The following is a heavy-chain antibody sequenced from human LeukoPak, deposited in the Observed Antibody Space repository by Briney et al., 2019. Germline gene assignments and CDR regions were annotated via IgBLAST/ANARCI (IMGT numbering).Heavy chain of an antibody. Sequence: SETLSFTATVSGYSISSVYYWGWIRQPPGKGLEWIGSIYHSGSTYYNPSLKSRVTISVDTSKNQFSLKLSSVTAADTAVYYCATLQRGATSFDYWGQGTLVSVSS. CDR3: ATLQRGATSFDY. CDR2: IYHSGST. D-gene: IGHD1-26*01. V-gene: IGHV4-38-2*02. CDR1: GYSISSVYY. J-gene: IGHJ4*02.